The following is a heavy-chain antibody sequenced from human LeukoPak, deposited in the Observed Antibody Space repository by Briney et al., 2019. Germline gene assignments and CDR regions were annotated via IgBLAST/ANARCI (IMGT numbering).Heavy chain of an antibody. J-gene: IGHJ4*02. V-gene: IGHV3-9*01. CDR2: ISWNSGSI. CDR1: GFTFHQYA. CDR3: AKDKAPLYSGYDWDLDF. Sequence: GGSLRLSCAASGFTFHQYAIHWVRQVPGKGLEWVSGISWNSGSIGYADPVKGRFTISRDSAKNSVYLQMNSLRPEDTALYYCAKDKAPLYSGYDWDLDFWGQGTLVTVSS. D-gene: IGHD5-12*01.